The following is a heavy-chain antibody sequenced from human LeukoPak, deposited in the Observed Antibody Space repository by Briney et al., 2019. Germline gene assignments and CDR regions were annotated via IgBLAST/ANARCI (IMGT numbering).Heavy chain of an antibody. CDR2: INHRGGT. V-gene: IGHV4-34*01. J-gene: IGHJ4*02. CDR3: ATRDY. CDR1: GGSFSNYY. Sequence: SETLSLTCVVYGGSFSNYYWSWIRQPPGKGLEWIGEINHRGGTNYNPFLKSRVTIAADTSKNQFSLKLTSVTAADTAVYYCATRDYWGQGTPVTVSS.